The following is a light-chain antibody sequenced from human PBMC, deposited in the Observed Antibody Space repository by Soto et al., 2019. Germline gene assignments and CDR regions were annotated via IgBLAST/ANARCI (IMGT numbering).Light chain of an antibody. CDR3: QQYYSIPFT. Sequence: DFVMTQAPDSLAVSLVERATINCKSSQIVLYNSNNKNHLGWFQQKPGHPPKLLIYGASFRPSGVPDRFSGSGSGTDFTLTISSLQAEDVAVYYCQQYYSIPFTFGQGTKVDI. CDR1: QIVLYNSNNKNH. J-gene: IGKJ2*01. CDR2: GAS. V-gene: IGKV4-1*01.